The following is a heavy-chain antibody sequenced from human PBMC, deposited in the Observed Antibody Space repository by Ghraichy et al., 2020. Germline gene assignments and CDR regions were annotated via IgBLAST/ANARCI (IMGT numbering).Heavy chain of an antibody. CDR3: ARLRSDYFDH. CDR1: GFTFRSYW. J-gene: IGHJ4*02. V-gene: IGHV3-7*01. Sequence: GSLRLSCVVSGFTFRSYWMTWVRQAPGKGLEWVANIKEDGSEIHYLDSVKGRFTFSRDNAKNSLYLQINSLRAEDTAVYYCARLRSDYFDHWGQGTLVTVSS. CDR2: IKEDGSEI.